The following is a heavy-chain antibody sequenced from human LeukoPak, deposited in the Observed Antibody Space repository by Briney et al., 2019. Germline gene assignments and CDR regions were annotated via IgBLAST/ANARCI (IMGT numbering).Heavy chain of an antibody. Sequence: PSETLSLTCTVSGGSISSSTYYWGWIRQPPGRGLEWIGTIYYRGSTYYNPSLKSRVTISVDTSNNQFPLRLSSVTAADTAVYYCARDGGGGTATFAYWGQGTLVTVSS. CDR3: ARDGGGGTATFAY. V-gene: IGHV4-39*02. J-gene: IGHJ4*02. CDR1: GGSISSSTYY. D-gene: IGHD2-15*01. CDR2: IYYRGST.